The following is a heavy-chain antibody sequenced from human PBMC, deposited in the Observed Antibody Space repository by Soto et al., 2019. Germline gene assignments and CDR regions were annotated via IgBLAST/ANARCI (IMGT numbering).Heavy chain of an antibody. CDR3: ARDSGHYYRSDAFNK. J-gene: IGHJ3*02. V-gene: IGHV1-46*01. CDR2: IDPSGGST. CDR1: GYTFTASY. Sequence: ASVKVSCKASGYTFTASYMHWVRQAPGQGLEWMGIIDPSGGSTSYSQKFQGRVTMTRDTSTSTVYMELNSLRSEDTAVFYCARDSGHYYRSDAFNKWGQGTMVTVSS. D-gene: IGHD1-26*01.